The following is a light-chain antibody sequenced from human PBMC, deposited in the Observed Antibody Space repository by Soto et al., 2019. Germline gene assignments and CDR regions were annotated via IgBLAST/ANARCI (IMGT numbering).Light chain of an antibody. Sequence: DIVTTQSPLSLPVTPGEPASISCRSSQSLLNTNGNNYLDWYLQKPGQSPQLLIYLGSNRASGVPDRFSGSGSGTDFTLKISRVEAEDVGIYFCMQALQTSYTFGQGTKVDIK. V-gene: IGKV2-28*01. CDR3: MQALQTSYT. CDR1: QSLLNTNGNNY. CDR2: LGS. J-gene: IGKJ2*01.